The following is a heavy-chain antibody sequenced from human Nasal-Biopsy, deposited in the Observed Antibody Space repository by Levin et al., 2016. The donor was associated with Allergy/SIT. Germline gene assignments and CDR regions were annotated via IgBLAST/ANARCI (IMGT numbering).Heavy chain of an antibody. J-gene: IGHJ4*02. Sequence: GESLKISCAASGFTFSSYDMSWVRQAPGKGLEWASTITSSGRSTYYADSVKGRFTISRDNSKNSLYLQMSNLRAEDTALYYCAKDFGAGSFDYWGQGTLVTVSS. CDR2: ITSSGRST. CDR1: GFTFSSYD. CDR3: AKDFGAGSFDY. D-gene: IGHD3-3*01. V-gene: IGHV3-23*01.